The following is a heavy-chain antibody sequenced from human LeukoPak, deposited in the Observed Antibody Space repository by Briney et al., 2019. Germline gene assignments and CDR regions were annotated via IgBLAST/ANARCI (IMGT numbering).Heavy chain of an antibody. Sequence: SETLSLTCTVSGGSIRSYYWSWIRQPPGKGLEWIGYIYYSGSTNYNPSLKSRVTISVDTSKNQFSLKLSSVTAADTAVYYCARGGAVVAATRFDYWGQGTLVTASS. J-gene: IGHJ4*02. V-gene: IGHV4-59*01. D-gene: IGHD2-15*01. CDR1: GGSIRSYY. CDR3: ARGGAVVAATRFDY. CDR2: IYYSGST.